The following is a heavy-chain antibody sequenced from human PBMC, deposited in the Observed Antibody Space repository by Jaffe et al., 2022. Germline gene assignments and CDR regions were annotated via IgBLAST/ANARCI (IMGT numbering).Heavy chain of an antibody. CDR2: IYYSGST. CDR1: GGSISSYY. V-gene: IGHV4-59*01. D-gene: IGHD5-18*01. Sequence: QVQLQESGPGLVKPSETLSLTCTVSGGSISSYYWSWIRQPPGKGLEWIGYIYYSGSTNYNPSLKSRVTISVDTSKNQFSLKLSSVTAADTAVYYCARDFSGYSYGLDAFDIWGQGTMVTVSS. J-gene: IGHJ3*02. CDR3: ARDFSGYSYGLDAFDI.